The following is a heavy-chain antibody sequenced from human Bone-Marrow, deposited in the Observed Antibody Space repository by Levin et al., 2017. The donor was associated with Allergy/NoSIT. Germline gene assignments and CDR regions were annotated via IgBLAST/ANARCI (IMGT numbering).Heavy chain of an antibody. D-gene: IGHD3-10*01. CDR2: ISYDGSTN. V-gene: IGHV3-30-3*01. CDR1: GFTFSSYS. CDR3: ARNRADHTWFDWFDP. Sequence: QSGGSLRLSCATSGFTFSSYSMHWVRQAPGKGLEWVALISYDGSTNFYADSVKGRFTISRDDSKKTLYLQMNSLRLEDTAAYFCARNRADHTWFDWFDPWGQGTQVTVSS. J-gene: IGHJ5*02.